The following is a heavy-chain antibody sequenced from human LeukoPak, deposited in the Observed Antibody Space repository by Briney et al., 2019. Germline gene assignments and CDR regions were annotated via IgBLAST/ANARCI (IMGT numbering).Heavy chain of an antibody. CDR2: ISAYNGNT. D-gene: IGHD4-11*01. V-gene: IGHV1-18*01. J-gene: IGHJ3*02. Sequence: GASVKVSCKASGYTFTSYGISWVRQAPGQGLEWMGWISAYNGNTNYAQKLQGRVTMTTDTSTSTAYMELRSLRSDDTAVYYCASQDPDYSNYEGPVDVDAFDIWGQGTMVTVSS. CDR3: ASQDPDYSNYEGPVDVDAFDI. CDR1: GYTFTSYG.